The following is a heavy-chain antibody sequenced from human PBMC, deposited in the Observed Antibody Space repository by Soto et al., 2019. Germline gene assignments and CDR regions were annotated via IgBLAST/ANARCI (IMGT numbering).Heavy chain of an antibody. CDR1: GFTFSSYA. V-gene: IGHV3-23*01. Sequence: EVQLLESGGGLVQPGGSLRLSCAASGFTFSSYAMXWVRQAPGMGLEWVSVISGSGYATYYADSVKGRFTVSRDNSNNTVYLQMNSLRAEDTAVYYCAKEETVLVNYYYYYGMDVWGQGTTVTVSS. CDR3: AKEETVLVNYYYYYGMDV. J-gene: IGHJ6*02. D-gene: IGHD4-17*01. CDR2: ISGSGYAT.